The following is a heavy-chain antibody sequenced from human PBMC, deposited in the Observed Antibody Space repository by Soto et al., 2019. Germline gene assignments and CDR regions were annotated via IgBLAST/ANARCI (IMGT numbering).Heavy chain of an antibody. J-gene: IGHJ5*02. Sequence: QVQLVQSGAEVKKPGASVKVSCKASGYTFTAYYMHWVRQAPGQGLEWMGWINPNSGGTYHAQNFQGRVTMTRDTSTTTASMELARLRSDDTAVYYCARGGGRGYNELDPWGHGTLVIVSS. V-gene: IGHV1-2*02. D-gene: IGHD5-12*01. CDR2: INPNSGGT. CDR3: ARGGGRGYNELDP. CDR1: GYTFTAYY.